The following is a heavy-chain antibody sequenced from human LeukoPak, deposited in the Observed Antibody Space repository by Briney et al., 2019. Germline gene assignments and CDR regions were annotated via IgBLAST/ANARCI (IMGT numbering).Heavy chain of an antibody. D-gene: IGHD3-22*01. V-gene: IGHV1-24*01. J-gene: IGHJ4*02. Sequence: ASVKVSCKVSGYTLTELSMHWVRQAPGKGLEWMGGFDPEDGETIYAQKFQGRVTMTRDTSISTAYMELSRLRSDDTAVYYCARDETYYYDSSGYWDDYWGQGTLVTVSS. CDR2: FDPEDGET. CDR3: ARDETYYYDSSGYWDDY. CDR1: GYTLTELS.